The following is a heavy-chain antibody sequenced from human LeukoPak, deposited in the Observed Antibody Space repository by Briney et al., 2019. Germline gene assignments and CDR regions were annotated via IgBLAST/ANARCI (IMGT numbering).Heavy chain of an antibody. D-gene: IGHD2-21*01. CDR3: VKHPGSVADHPDY. J-gene: IGHJ4*02. CDR1: GFTFSFYA. CDR2: IGGGASTT. V-gene: IGHV3-23*01. Sequence: GGSLRLSCAASGFTFSFYAMSWVRQAPGKGLEWVSVIGGGASTTYYADSVMGRFTISRDNSRNTRYVQMNSLKAEDTAVYYCVKHPGSVADHPDYWGQGTLVTVSS.